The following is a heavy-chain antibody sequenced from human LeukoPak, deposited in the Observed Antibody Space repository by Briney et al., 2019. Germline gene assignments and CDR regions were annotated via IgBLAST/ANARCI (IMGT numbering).Heavy chain of an antibody. D-gene: IGHD3-10*01. CDR2: ITGSADDT. V-gene: IGHV3-23*01. J-gene: IGHJ4*02. Sequence: PGGSLRLSCATSGFTFSNYVMSWVRQAPGEGLEWVSAITGSADDTYYADSVKGRFTISRDNSKNTLYLQMNSLRAEDTAVYYYAKASGASRPYYFDYWGQGTLVTVSS. CDR1: GFTFSNYV. CDR3: AKASGASRPYYFDY.